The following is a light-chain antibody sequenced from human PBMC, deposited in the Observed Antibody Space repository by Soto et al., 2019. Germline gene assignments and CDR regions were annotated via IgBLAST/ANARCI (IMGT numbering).Light chain of an antibody. CDR2: EVS. Sequence: TVITLPSPVSGTSGLTLAISCTGPSSDVGGSNYVYVYQQDTGKAHKLMVYEVSNWPSGVSYRFSGSNAGETASVTFSGLQAEDEADHYRSSNRNSSTNVFGTGTKVTV. V-gene: IGLV2-14*01. CDR1: SSDVGGSNY. J-gene: IGLJ1*01. CDR3: SSNRNSSTNV.